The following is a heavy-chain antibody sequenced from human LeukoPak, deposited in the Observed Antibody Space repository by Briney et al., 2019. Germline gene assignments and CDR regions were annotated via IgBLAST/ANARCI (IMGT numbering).Heavy chain of an antibody. Sequence: ASVKVSCKASGYTFTGYYIHWVRRAPGQGLEWMAWINPTSGGTNYAQKFQGRVTMTRDTSISTAYMELSRLRSDDTAVYYCARDGDSSSWPLDYWGQGTPVTVSS. J-gene: IGHJ4*02. CDR1: GYTFTGYY. V-gene: IGHV1-2*02. D-gene: IGHD6-13*01. CDR3: ARDGDSSSWPLDY. CDR2: INPTSGGT.